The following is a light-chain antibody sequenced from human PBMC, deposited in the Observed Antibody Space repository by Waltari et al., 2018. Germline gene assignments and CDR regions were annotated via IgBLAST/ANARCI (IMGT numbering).Light chain of an antibody. CDR3: QQYGSSPRT. J-gene: IGKJ3*01. Sequence: EIVLTQSPGTLSLSPGERATLSCRASQSVSSNSLAWYQQKPGQAPRLLIYAASSRATGIPDRFSGSGSGTDFTLTISKLEPEDFAVYYWQQYGSSPRTFGPGTKVDVK. V-gene: IGKV3-20*01. CDR1: QSVSSNS. CDR2: AAS.